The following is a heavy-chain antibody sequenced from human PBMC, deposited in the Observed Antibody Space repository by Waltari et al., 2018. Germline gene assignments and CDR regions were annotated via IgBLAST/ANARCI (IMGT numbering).Heavy chain of an antibody. J-gene: IGHJ4*02. CDR2: ISWNSGSI. CDR3: AKDIGILWFGEPPGYFDY. V-gene: IGHV3-9*01. Sequence: EVQLVESGGGLVQPGRSLRLSCAASGFTFDAYAIHWVRQAPGKGLEWVSGISWNSGSIGYADSVRGRFTISRDNAKNSLYLQMNSLRAEDTALYYCAKDIGILWFGEPPGYFDYWGQGTLVTVSS. D-gene: IGHD3-10*01. CDR1: GFTFDAYA.